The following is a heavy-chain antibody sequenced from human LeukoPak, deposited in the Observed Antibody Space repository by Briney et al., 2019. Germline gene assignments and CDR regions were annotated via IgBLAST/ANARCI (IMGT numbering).Heavy chain of an antibody. CDR1: GGSINSGGYS. CDR2: IYHSGTT. D-gene: IGHD3-10*01. CDR3: ARRGEVRGVAFDY. V-gene: IGHV4-30-2*01. Sequence: PSETLSLTCAVSGGSINSGGYSWSWIRQPPGKGLEWIGYIYHSGTTYYNPSLKSRVTISVDRSRNQFSLKLSSVTAADTAVYYCARRGEVRGVAFDYWGQGTLDTVSS. J-gene: IGHJ4*02.